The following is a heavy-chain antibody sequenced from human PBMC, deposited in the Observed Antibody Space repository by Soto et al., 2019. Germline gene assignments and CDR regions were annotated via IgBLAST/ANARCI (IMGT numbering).Heavy chain of an antibody. CDR3: ANQNQWATKQYICFDP. CDR2: ISGSGGST. J-gene: IGHJ5*02. CDR1: GFTFSSYA. V-gene: IGHV3-23*01. D-gene: IGHD1-26*01. Sequence: GGSLRLSCAASGFTFSSYAMSWVRQAPGKGLEWVSAISGSGGSTYYADSVKGRFTISRDNSKNTLYLQLNSLRAEDTAVYFCANQNQWATKQYICFDPWGQGTLVTVSS.